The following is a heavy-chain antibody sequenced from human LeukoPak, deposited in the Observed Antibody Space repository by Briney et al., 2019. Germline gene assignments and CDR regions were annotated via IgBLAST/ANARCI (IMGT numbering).Heavy chain of an antibody. CDR3: ARELAAAGQAFDY. Sequence: ASVKVSCKASGGTFSSYAISWVRQAPGQGLEWMGGIIPIFGTASYAQKFQGRVTITTDESTSTAYMELSSLRSEDTAVYYCARELAAAGQAFDYWGQGTLVTVSS. CDR1: GGTFSSYA. J-gene: IGHJ4*02. V-gene: IGHV1-69*05. D-gene: IGHD6-13*01. CDR2: IIPIFGTA.